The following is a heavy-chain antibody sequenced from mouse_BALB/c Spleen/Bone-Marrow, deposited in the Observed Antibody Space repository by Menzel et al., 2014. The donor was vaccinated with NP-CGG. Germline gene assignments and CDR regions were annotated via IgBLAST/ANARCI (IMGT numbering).Heavy chain of an antibody. V-gene: IGHV1-5*01. CDR1: GYTFTSFW. D-gene: IGHD1-1*01. CDR3: TRYYYGGRDWYFDV. Sequence: VQLKESGAELARPGASVRMSCQASGYTFTSFWMHWVKQRPGQGLEWVGAVYPGNNDTKYDQNFKGKAKLTAVTSTSTAYMEFSSLTNEDSAVYYCTRYYYGGRDWYFDVWGAGTTVTVSS. J-gene: IGHJ1*01. CDR2: VYPGNNDT.